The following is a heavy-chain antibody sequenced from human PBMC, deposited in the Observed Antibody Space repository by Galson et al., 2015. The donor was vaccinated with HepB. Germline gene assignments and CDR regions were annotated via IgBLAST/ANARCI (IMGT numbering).Heavy chain of an antibody. D-gene: IGHD4-23*01. J-gene: IGHJ3*02. CDR1: GFTVSSNY. CDR2: IYSGGST. CDR3: ARGSYGGAFDI. V-gene: IGHV3-53*01. Sequence: SLRLSCAASGFTVSSNYMSWVRQAPGKGLERVSVIYSGGSTYYADSVKGRFTISRDNSKNTLYLQMNSLRAEDTAVYYCARGSYGGAFDIWGQGTMVTVSS.